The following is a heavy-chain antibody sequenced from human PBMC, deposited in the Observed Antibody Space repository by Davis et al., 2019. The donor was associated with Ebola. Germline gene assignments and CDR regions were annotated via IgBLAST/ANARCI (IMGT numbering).Heavy chain of an antibody. V-gene: IGHV1-69*06. D-gene: IGHD5-18*01. CDR1: GGTFSSYA. CDR3: ARSSAMALYFDY. Sequence: SVKVSCKASGGTFSSYAISWVRQAPGQGLEWMGGIIPIFGTANYAQKFQGRVTITADKSTSTAYMELSSLRSEDTAVYYCARSSAMALYFDYWGQGTLVTVSS. J-gene: IGHJ4*02. CDR2: IIPIFGTA.